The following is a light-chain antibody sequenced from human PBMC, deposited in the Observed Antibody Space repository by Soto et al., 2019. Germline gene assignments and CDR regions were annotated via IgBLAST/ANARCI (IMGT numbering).Light chain of an antibody. CDR2: AAS. V-gene: IGKV1-39*01. Sequence: DIQITQSPSSLSASVGDRVPVPCRASQSISSYLNWYQQKPGKAPKLLIYAASSLQSGVPSRFSGSGSGTEFTLTITSLQPEDFATYYCQQYNDYSGMFGQGTKVDIK. CDR3: QQYNDYSGM. CDR1: QSISSY. J-gene: IGKJ1*01.